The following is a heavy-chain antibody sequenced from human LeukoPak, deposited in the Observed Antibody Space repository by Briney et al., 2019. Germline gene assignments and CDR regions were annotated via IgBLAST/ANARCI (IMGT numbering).Heavy chain of an antibody. J-gene: IGHJ3*02. CDR3: ARHEGITVNPFDI. Sequence: SETLSLTCTVSGGSMSHYYWGWIRQPPGKGLEWIGYIYYSGSTNYNPSLKSRLTISVDTSKNQFSLGLTSMTAADTAVYYCARHEGITVNPFDIWGQGTMVTVSS. D-gene: IGHD3-10*01. V-gene: IGHV4-59*08. CDR1: GGSMSHYY. CDR2: IYYSGST.